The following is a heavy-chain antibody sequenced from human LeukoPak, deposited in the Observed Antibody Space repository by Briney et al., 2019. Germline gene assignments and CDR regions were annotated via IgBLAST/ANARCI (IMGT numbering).Heavy chain of an antibody. CDR3: ARESIAVAGAPFDY. D-gene: IGHD6-19*01. CDR2: ISSGSTI. V-gene: IGHV3-48*03. J-gene: IGHJ4*02. CDR1: GFTFSSYE. Sequence: GGSLRLSCVASGFTFSSYEMNWVRQAPGKGLEWVSYISSGSTIYDADSVKGRFTISRDNAKNSLYLQMNSMRAEDTAVYYCARESIAVAGAPFDYWGQGTLVTVSS.